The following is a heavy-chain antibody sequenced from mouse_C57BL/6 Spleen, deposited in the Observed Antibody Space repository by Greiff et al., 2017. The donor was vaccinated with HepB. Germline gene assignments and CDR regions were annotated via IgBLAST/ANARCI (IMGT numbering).Heavy chain of an antibody. J-gene: IGHJ3*02. V-gene: IGHV3-6*01. Sequence: EVQLVESGPGLVKPSQSLSLTCSVTGYSITSGYYWNWIRQFPGNKLEWMGYISYDGSNNYNPSLKNRISITRDTSKNQFFLKLNSVTTEDTATYYCAREKGMVTSGWGQGTLVTVSA. CDR1: GYSITSGYY. CDR3: AREKGMVTSG. CDR2: ISYDGSN. D-gene: IGHD2-2*01.